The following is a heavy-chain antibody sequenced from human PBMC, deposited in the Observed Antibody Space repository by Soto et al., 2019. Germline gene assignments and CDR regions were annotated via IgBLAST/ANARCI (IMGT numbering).Heavy chain of an antibody. Sequence: GGSLRLSCAASGFTFSSYAMHWVRQAPGKGLEWVAVISYDGSNKYYADSVKGRFTISRDNSKNTLYLQMNSLRAEDTAVYYCARGPTPFLLGGSQLYWGQGTLVTVSS. D-gene: IGHD1-26*01. CDR2: ISYDGSNK. J-gene: IGHJ4*02. CDR3: ARGPTPFLLGGSQLY. V-gene: IGHV3-30-3*01. CDR1: GFTFSSYA.